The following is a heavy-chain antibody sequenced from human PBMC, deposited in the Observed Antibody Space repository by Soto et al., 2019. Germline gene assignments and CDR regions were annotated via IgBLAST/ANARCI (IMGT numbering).Heavy chain of an antibody. CDR1: GGSISTVCHY. CDR3: ARANGTLRSRNCDD. V-gene: IGHV4-31*03. CDR2: IYHTGST. J-gene: IGHJ4*02. Sequence: TLPLPFFVCGGSISTVCHYWTWIRQPPGKGLEWIVSIYHTGSTYYSKSLRSRLTMSVDTSKSQFSLRLSSVTAADTAVYYCARANGTLRSRNCDDWGQGSLVTVSS. D-gene: IGHD1-26*01.